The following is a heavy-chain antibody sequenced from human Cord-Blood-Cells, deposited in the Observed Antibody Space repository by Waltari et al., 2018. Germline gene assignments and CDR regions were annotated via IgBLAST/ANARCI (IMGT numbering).Heavy chain of an antibody. Sequence: QVQLVQSGAEVKKPGASAKVSCNVAGYTLTDLAMHWVRQARGQGLEWMGGFDPEDGETIYAQKFQGRVTMTEDTSTDTAYMELSSLRSEDTAVYYCATAPPMVRGVIKYYFDYWGQGTLVTVSS. CDR2: FDPEDGET. J-gene: IGHJ4*02. CDR3: ATAPPMVRGVIKYYFDY. D-gene: IGHD3-10*01. CDR1: GYTLTDLA. V-gene: IGHV1-24*01.